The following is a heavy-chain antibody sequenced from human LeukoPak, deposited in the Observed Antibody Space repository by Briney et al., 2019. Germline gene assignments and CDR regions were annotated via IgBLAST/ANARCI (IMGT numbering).Heavy chain of an antibody. CDR2: IIPIFGTA. V-gene: IGHV1-69*05. CDR3: ARTNSGSYPFDY. Sequence: SVRVSCKASGGTFSSYAISWVRQAPGQGLEWMGGIIPIFGTANYAQKFQGRVTITTDESTSTAYMELSSLRSEDTAVYYCARTNSGSYPFDYWGQGTLVTVSS. D-gene: IGHD1-26*01. CDR1: GGTFSSYA. J-gene: IGHJ4*02.